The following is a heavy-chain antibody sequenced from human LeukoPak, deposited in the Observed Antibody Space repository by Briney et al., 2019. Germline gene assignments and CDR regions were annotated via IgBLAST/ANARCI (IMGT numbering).Heavy chain of an antibody. D-gene: IGHD2-21*01. CDR1: GFTFSSYE. CDR2: ISSSGSTI. V-gene: IGHV3-48*03. Sequence: GGSLRLSCAASGFTFSSYEMDWVRQAPGRGLVWVSYISSSGSTIYYADSVKGRFTISRDNAKNSPYLLMNSLRAEDTAVYYCARNFGRYYPDDYWGQGTLVTVSS. J-gene: IGHJ4*02. CDR3: ARNFGRYYPDDY.